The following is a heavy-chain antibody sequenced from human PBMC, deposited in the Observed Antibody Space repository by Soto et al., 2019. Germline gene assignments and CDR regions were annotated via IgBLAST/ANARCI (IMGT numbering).Heavy chain of an antibody. V-gene: IGHV3-23*01. CDR1: GFTFSSYA. CDR3: VKGICIVVVIHAFDI. D-gene: IGHD3-22*01. J-gene: IGHJ3*02. Sequence: EVQLLESGGGLVQPGGSLRLSCAASGFTFSSYAMSWVRQAPGKGLEWVSAISGSGGSTYYADSVKGRFTISRDNCKNPQYLLMNSLRAEATAVYYCVKGICIVVVIHAFDIWGQGTMVTVSS. CDR2: ISGSGGST.